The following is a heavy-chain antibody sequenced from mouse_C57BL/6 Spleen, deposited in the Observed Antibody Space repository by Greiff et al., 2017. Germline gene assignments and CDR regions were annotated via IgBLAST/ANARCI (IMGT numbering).Heavy chain of an antibody. J-gene: IGHJ2*01. Sequence: QVQLQQSGAELARPGASVKLSCKASGYTFTSYGISWVKQRTGQGLEWIGVIYPRSGNTYYNEKFKGKATLTADKSSSTAYMELRSLTSEDSAVYFCARRITTVNFDYWGQGTTLTVSS. CDR3: ARRITTVNFDY. V-gene: IGHV1-81*01. CDR2: IYPRSGNT. D-gene: IGHD1-1*01. CDR1: GYTFTSYG.